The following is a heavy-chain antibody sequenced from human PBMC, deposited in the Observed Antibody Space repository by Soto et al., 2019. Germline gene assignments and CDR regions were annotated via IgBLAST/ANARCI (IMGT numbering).Heavy chain of an antibody. J-gene: IGHJ6*03. CDR3: ATDGGATSSSAYNYYMDV. CDR2: IIPMVGTP. D-gene: IGHD3-16*01. V-gene: IGHV1-69*08. Sequence: QAQLVQSGAEVKRPGSSVKVSCKASGDTFSSYSISWVRQAPGQGLEWMGRIIPMVGTPNYAQKLQGRVTFSADKSTSTAYMVLNSLISDDTAVYYCATDGGATSSSAYNYYMDVWGKGTPVTVSS. CDR1: GDTFSSYS.